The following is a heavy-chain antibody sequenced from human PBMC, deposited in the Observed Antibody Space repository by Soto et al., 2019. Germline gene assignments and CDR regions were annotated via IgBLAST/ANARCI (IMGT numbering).Heavy chain of an antibody. J-gene: IGHJ3*02. CDR1: GYTFTSYA. D-gene: IGHD3-16*02. CDR2: INAGNGNT. V-gene: IGHV1-3*01. CDR3: AADLMGELSLTTFYAFDI. Sequence: ASVKVSCKASGYTFTSYAMHWVRQAPGQRLEWMGWINAGNGNTKYAQKFQERVTITRDTSTSTAYMELSSLRSEDTAVYYCAADLMGELSLTTFYAFDIWGQGTMVTVSS.